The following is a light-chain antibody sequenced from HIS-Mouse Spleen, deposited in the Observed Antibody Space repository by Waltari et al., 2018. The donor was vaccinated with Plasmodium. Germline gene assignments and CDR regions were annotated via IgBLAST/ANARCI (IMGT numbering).Light chain of an antibody. V-gene: IGLV1-44*01. J-gene: IGLJ3*02. CDR1: SSYTGSNT. CDR2: SNK. CDR3: AAWDDSLNGWV. Sequence: QSVLTQPPSASGTPGQRVTISCSGSSSYTGSNTLNWYQQLPGTAPKRLIYSNKQRPSGVPDRFSGSKSGTSASLAISGLQSEDEADYYCAAWDDSLNGWVFGGGTKLTVL.